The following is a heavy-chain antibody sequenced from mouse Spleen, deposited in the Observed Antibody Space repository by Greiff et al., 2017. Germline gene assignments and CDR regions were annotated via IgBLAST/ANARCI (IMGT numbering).Heavy chain of an antibody. CDR2: INPNNGGT. Sequence: VQLQQSGPELVKPGASVKMSCKASGYTFTDYNMHWVKQSHGKSLEWIGYINPNNGGTSYNQKFKGKATLTVNKSSSTAYMELRSLTSEDSAVYYCARLFNWDVAWFAYWGQGTLVTVSA. J-gene: IGHJ3*01. V-gene: IGHV1-22*01. D-gene: IGHD4-1*01. CDR1: GYTFTDYN. CDR3: ARLFNWDVAWFAY.